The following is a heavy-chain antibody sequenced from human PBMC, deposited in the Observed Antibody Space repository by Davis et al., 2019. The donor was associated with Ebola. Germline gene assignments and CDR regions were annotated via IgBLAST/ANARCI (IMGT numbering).Heavy chain of an antibody. J-gene: IGHJ4*02. CDR3: ARSKYSSSLYYFDY. CDR1: GGSIISSSSY. CDR2: IYYSGIT. V-gene: IGHV4-39*07. Sequence: SETLSLTCTVSGGSIISSSSYWGWIRQPPRKGLEWIGSIYYSGITYYNPSLKSRVTISVDTSKNQFSLKLSSVTAADTAVYYCARSKYSSSLYYFDYWGQGTLVTVSS. D-gene: IGHD6-6*01.